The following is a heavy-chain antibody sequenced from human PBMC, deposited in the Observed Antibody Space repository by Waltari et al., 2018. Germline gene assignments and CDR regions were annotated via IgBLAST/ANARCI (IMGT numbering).Heavy chain of an antibody. CDR3: ATRRVDYYDSSGYSHLDAFDI. J-gene: IGHJ3*02. V-gene: IGHV1-69*13. Sequence: QVQLVQSGAEVKKRGSSVKVSCKASGGTFSSYAISWVRQAPGQGLEWMGGIIPIFGTANDAQKCQGRVTITADESTSTAYMELSSLRSEDTAVYYCATRRVDYYDSSGYSHLDAFDIWGQGTMVTVSS. CDR1: GGTFSSYA. D-gene: IGHD3-22*01. CDR2: IIPIFGTA.